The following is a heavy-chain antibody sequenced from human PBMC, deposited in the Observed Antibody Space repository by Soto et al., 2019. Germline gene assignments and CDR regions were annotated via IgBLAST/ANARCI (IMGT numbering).Heavy chain of an antibody. D-gene: IGHD6-13*01. CDR3: ARDLLYSSSWRPNNYYDGMDV. CDR1: GYTFTGYY. V-gene: IGHV1-2*04. CDR2: INPNSGGT. Sequence: ASVKVSCKASGYTFTGYYMHWVRQAPGQGLEWMGWINPNSGGTNYAQKFQGWVTMTRDTSISTAYMELSRLRSDDTAVYYCARDLLYSSSWRPNNYYDGMDVWGQGTTVTVSS. J-gene: IGHJ6*02.